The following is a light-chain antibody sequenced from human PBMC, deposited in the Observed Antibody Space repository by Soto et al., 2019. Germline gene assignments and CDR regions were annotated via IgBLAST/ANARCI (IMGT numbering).Light chain of an antibody. J-gene: IGLJ1*01. CDR2: EVS. CDR1: SNDVGHSSF. V-gene: IGLV2-8*01. Sequence: ALTQPPSASGSPGQSVTISCTGNSNDVGHSSFISWYQQHPGKGPKLIIYEVSKRPSGVPDRFSGSKSGNTASLSVSGLQDEDEADYFCNAQADNGKHVFGTGTKLTVL. CDR3: NAQADNGKHV.